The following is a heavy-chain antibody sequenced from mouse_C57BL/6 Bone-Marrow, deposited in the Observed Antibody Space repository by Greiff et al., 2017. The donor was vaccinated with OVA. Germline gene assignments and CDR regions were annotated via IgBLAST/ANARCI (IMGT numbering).Heavy chain of an antibody. J-gene: IGHJ3*01. D-gene: IGHD2-3*01. CDR1: GYTFTSYW. V-gene: IGHV1-59*01. Sequence: QVQLQQPGAELVRPGTSVTLSCKASGYTFTSYWMHWVKQRPGQGLEWIGVIDPSDSYTNYNQKFKGKATLTVDTSSSPAYMQLSSLTSEESAVYYCARWLLQGFANWGQGTLVTVSA. CDR2: IDPSDSYT. CDR3: ARWLLQGFAN.